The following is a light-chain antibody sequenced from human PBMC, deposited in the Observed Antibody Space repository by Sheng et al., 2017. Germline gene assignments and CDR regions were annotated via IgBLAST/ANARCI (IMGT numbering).Light chain of an antibody. J-gene: IGKJ1*01. Sequence: EIVLTQSPGTLSLSPGERATLSCRASQSVSTNFLAWYQQKAGRAPRLLIYGTSTRATGIPDRFSGSGSGTDFTLTISRLEPEDLALYYCQQSGNIPWTFGQGTKVEL. CDR2: GTS. CDR3: QQSGNIPWT. CDR1: QSVSTNF. V-gene: IGKV3-20*01.